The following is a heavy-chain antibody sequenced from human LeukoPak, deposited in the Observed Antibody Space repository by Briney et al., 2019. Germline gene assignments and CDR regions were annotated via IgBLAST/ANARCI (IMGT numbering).Heavy chain of an antibody. Sequence: SETLSLTCTVSGGSISSYYWSWIRQPPGKGLECIGHIHYSGSTNYNPSLKSRVTISKDTSKDQFSLKLNSVTAADTALYYCARFVGSSWLAFDIWGQGTMVTVSS. CDR3: ARFVGSSWLAFDI. V-gene: IGHV4-59*01. CDR1: GGSISSYY. CDR2: IHYSGST. D-gene: IGHD6-13*01. J-gene: IGHJ3*02.